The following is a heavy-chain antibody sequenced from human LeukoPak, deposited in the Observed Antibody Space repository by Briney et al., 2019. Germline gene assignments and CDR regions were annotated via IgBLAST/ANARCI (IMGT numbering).Heavy chain of an antibody. J-gene: IGHJ4*02. D-gene: IGHD3-10*01. CDR2: INHSGST. V-gene: IGHV4-34*01. CDR3: ASGYYGSGSYIDY. Sequence: PSETLSLTCAVYGGSFSGYYWSWIRQPPGKGLEWIGEINHSGSTNYNPSPKSRVTISVDTSKNQFSLKLSSVTAADTAVYYCASGYYGSGSYIDYWGQGTLVTVSS. CDR1: GGSFSGYY.